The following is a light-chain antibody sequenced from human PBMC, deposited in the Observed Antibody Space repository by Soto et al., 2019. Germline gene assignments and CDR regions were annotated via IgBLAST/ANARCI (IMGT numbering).Light chain of an antibody. CDR2: GAS. V-gene: IGKV3-15*01. Sequence: EIVITQSPATRSVSPGERAPLSCRASQSVSSDLAWYQPKPGQAPRLLLYGASTRANAIPARFSGSGSGTELTLTISSLQSEDFAVYDCQQYNSWPSITFGQGTRLEI. J-gene: IGKJ5*01. CDR3: QQYNSWPSIT. CDR1: QSVSSD.